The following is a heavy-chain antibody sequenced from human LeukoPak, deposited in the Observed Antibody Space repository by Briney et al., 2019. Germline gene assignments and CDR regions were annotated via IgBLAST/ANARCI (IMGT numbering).Heavy chain of an antibody. J-gene: IGHJ4*02. D-gene: IGHD6-19*01. Sequence: GGSLRLCCAASGFTFSSYSMNWVRQAPGKGVEWVSSISSSGSYIYYADSVNGRFTISRDNAKNSLYLQMSSLRVEDTAVYYCARDRGGSGWYDYWGQGTLVSVSS. CDR3: ARDRGGSGWYDY. CDR2: ISSSGSYI. V-gene: IGHV3-21*01. CDR1: GFTFSSYS.